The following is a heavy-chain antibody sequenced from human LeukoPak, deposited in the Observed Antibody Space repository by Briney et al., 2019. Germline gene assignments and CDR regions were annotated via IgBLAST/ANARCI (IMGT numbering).Heavy chain of an antibody. CDR3: ARDWWGSDH. J-gene: IGHJ4*02. V-gene: IGHV3-64*01. CDR2: ISSDGGST. D-gene: IGHD2-21*01. Sequence: GGSLRLSCAASGFTFSRHAMHWVRQAPGKGLEYVSVISSDGGSTYYATSVRGRFTVSRDNSRNTLYLQMDSLTTEDTAVYYCARDWWGSDHWGQGTLVIVSS. CDR1: GFTFSRHA.